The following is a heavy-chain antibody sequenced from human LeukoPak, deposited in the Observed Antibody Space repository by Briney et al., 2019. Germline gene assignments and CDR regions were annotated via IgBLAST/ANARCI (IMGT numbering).Heavy chain of an antibody. D-gene: IGHD6-13*01. J-gene: IGHJ4*02. V-gene: IGHV3-33*01. Sequence: GRSLRLSCAASAFTVSSYGMHWVRQAPGKGLEWEAVIWYDGSNKYYADSVKGRFSISRDNSKNTLHLQMNSLRAEDTAVYYCARGDDSGSWYFHYWGRGPRVTVPP. CDR1: AFTVSSYG. CDR2: IWYDGSNK. CDR3: ARGDDSGSWYFHY.